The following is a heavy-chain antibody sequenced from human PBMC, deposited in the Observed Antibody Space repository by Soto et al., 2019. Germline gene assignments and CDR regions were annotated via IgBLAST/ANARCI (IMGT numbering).Heavy chain of an antibody. CDR2: IIPIFGTT. Sequence: SVKVSCKASGGTFGSDAITWVRQAPGRGLEWVGRIIPIFGTTNYAQNLRGRVTISADKSTLTSYMELHSLTSDDTALYYCARDRTDSGYYTNWLDPWGQGTQVTVSS. D-gene: IGHD3-22*01. CDR1: GGTFGSDA. CDR3: ARDRTDSGYYTNWLDP. J-gene: IGHJ5*02. V-gene: IGHV1-69*06.